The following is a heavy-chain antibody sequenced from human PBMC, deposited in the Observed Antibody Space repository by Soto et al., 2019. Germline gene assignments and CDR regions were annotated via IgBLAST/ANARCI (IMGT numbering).Heavy chain of an antibody. V-gene: IGHV3-33*01. Sequence: GGSLRLSCAASGFTFSSYGMHWVRQAPGKGLEWVAVIRYDGSNKYYADSVKGRFTISRDNSKNTLYLQMNSLRAEDTAVYYCARGDSSSGSRYFDYWGQGTLVTVSS. D-gene: IGHD6-19*01. J-gene: IGHJ4*02. CDR2: IRYDGSNK. CDR3: ARGDSSSGSRYFDY. CDR1: GFTFSSYG.